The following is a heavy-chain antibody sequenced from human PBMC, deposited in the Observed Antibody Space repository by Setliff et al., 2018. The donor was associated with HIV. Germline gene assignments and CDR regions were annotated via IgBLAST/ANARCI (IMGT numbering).Heavy chain of an antibody. Sequence: SETLSLTCTVSGGSISNTPYYWAWIRLPPGKGLEWIASIHYSGTTHYNPSLKSRVAMSVDTSKNQFSLDLTSVTPADTAVYYCARLRVSSSSQTFDHWGQGILVTVSS. CDR2: IHYSGTT. CDR1: GGSISNTPYY. J-gene: IGHJ4*02. CDR3: ARLRVSSSSQTFDH. V-gene: IGHV4-39*07. D-gene: IGHD6-6*01.